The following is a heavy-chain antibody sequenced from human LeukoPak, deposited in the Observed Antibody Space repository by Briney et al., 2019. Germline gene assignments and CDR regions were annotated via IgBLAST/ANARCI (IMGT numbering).Heavy chain of an antibody. V-gene: IGHV3-23*01. CDR2: ISGSGGST. D-gene: IGHD3-22*01. CDR3: ASGNSGYYLFDY. J-gene: IGHJ4*02. Sequence: GGSLRLSCAASGFTFSSYGMSWVRQAPGKGLEWVSAISGSGGSTYYADSVKGRFTISRDNSKNTLYLQMNSLRAEDTAVYYCASGNSGYYLFDYWGQGTLVTVSS. CDR1: GFTFSSYG.